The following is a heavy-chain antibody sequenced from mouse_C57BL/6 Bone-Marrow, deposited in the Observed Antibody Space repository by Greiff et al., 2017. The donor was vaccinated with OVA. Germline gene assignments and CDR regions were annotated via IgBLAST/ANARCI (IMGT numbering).Heavy chain of an antibody. D-gene: IGHD2-4*01. J-gene: IGHJ3*01. CDR2: ISSGSSTI. Sequence: DVQLVESGGGLVKSGGSLKLSCAASGFTFSDYGMHWVRQAPEKGLEWVAYISSGSSTIYYADTVKGRFTISRDNAKNTLFLQMTSLRSEDTAMYYCATNDYDWFAYWGQGTLVTVSA. V-gene: IGHV5-17*01. CDR3: ATNDYDWFAY. CDR1: GFTFSDYG.